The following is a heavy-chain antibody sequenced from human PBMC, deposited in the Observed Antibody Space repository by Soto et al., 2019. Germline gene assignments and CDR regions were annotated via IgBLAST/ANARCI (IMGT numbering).Heavy chain of an antibody. CDR2: IIPIFGTA. CDR1: GGTFSSYA. J-gene: IGHJ5*02. V-gene: IGHV1-69*12. D-gene: IGHD6-13*01. CDR3: ARVRLVSSWYSGLANWFDP. Sequence: QVQLVQSGAEVKKPGSSVKVSCKASGGTFSSYAISWVRQAPGQGLEWMGGIIPIFGTANYAQKFQGRVTITADESTSTAYMELSSLRSEDTAVYYCARVRLVSSWYSGLANWFDPWGQGTLVTVSS.